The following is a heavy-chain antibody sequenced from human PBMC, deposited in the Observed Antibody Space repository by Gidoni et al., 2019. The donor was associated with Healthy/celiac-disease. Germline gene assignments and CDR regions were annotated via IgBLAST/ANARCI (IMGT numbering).Heavy chain of an antibody. D-gene: IGHD3-22*01. V-gene: IGHV4-34*01. CDR1: GGSFSGYY. Sequence: QVQLQQWGAGLLKPSETLSLTCAVYGGSFSGYYWSWIRQPPGKGLEWIGEINHSGSTNYNPSLKSRVTISVDTSKNQFSLKLSSVTAADTAVYYCARAFPHNSSGYPGAFDIWGQGTMVTVSS. CDR2: INHSGST. J-gene: IGHJ3*02. CDR3: ARAFPHNSSGYPGAFDI.